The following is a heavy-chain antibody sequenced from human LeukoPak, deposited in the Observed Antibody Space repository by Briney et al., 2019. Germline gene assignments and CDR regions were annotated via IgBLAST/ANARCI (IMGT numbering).Heavy chain of an antibody. CDR1: GGSISSYY. J-gene: IGHJ6*03. D-gene: IGHD2-2*01. V-gene: IGHV4-59*08. Sequence: SETLSLTCTVSGGSISSYYWSWIRQPPGKGLEWIGYIYYSGSTNYNPSLKSRVTISVDTSKNQFSLKLSSVTAADTAVYYCARWGRGLVVVPAAIPSYYYYMDVWGKGTRSPSP. CDR3: ARWGRGLVVVPAAIPSYYYYMDV. CDR2: IYYSGST.